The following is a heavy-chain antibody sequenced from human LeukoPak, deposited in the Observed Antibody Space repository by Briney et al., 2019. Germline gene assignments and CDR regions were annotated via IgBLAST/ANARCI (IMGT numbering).Heavy chain of an antibody. CDR2: ISGSGGST. D-gene: IGHD6-19*01. J-gene: IGHJ4*02. Sequence: GGSLRLSCAASGFTFSDYYMSWIRQAPGKGLEWVSAISGSGGSTYYADSVKGRFTISRDNSKNTLYLQMNSLRAEDTAVYYCAKDRRLAVAGRYHDWGQGTLVTVSS. V-gene: IGHV3-23*01. CDR3: AKDRRLAVAGRYHD. CDR1: GFTFSDYY.